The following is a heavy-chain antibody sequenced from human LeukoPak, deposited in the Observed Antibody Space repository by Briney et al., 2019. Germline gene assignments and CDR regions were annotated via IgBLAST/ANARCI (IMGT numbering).Heavy chain of an antibody. Sequence: GGSLRLSCAASGFTFSGYYMSWIRQAPGKGLEWVSYISSSGSTIYYADSVKGRFTISRDNAKNSLYLQMNSLRAEDTAVYYCARDVTDYYYGSGSYYNLPHYWGQGTLVTVSS. CDR1: GFTFSGYY. D-gene: IGHD3-10*01. CDR2: ISSSGSTI. J-gene: IGHJ4*02. CDR3: ARDVTDYYYGSGSYYNLPHY. V-gene: IGHV3-11*01.